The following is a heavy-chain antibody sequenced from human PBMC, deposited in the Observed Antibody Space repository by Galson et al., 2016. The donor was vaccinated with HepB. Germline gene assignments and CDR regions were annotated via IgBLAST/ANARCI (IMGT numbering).Heavy chain of an antibody. Sequence: SVKVSCKASGYTFTNYYMHWVRQAPGQGLEWMGVINPRGDDTRYAQKFQGRVTMTRDTSTSTVYMVLSSLRSEDTAVYYCARDTPSSDTIDGMDVWGQGTTVTVSS. CDR3: ARDTPSSDTIDGMDV. D-gene: IGHD3-3*01. CDR1: GYTFTNYY. J-gene: IGHJ6*02. CDR2: INPRGDDT. V-gene: IGHV1-46*01.